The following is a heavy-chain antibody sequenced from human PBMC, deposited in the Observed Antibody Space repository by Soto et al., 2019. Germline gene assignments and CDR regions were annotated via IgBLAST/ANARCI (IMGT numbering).Heavy chain of an antibody. CDR1: GFTFSSYA. CDR2: ISGSGGST. D-gene: IGHD1-26*01. J-gene: IGHJ4*02. V-gene: IGHV3-23*01. CDR3: AKGKSGSYFYFDY. Sequence: LRLSCAASGFTFSSYAMSWVRQAPGKGLEWVSAISGSGGSTYYADSVKGRFTISRDNSKNTLYLQMNSLRAEDTAVYYCAKGKSGSYFYFDYWGQGTLVTVSS.